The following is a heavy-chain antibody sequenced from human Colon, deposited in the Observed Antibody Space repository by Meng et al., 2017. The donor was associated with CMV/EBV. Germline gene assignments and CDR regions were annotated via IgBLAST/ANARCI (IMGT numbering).Heavy chain of an antibody. Sequence: GGSLRLSCAASGFPFSRYWMHWVRQTPGRGLVWVSHISSDGSRATYADSVRGRFTVPRDNAKNTLYLQMNSLRAEDTAIYYCARAKYASGWYSDYWGQGTMVTVSS. CDR1: GFPFSRYW. V-gene: IGHV3-74*03. D-gene: IGHD6-19*01. CDR3: ARAKYASGWYSDY. J-gene: IGHJ4*02. CDR2: ISSDGSRA.